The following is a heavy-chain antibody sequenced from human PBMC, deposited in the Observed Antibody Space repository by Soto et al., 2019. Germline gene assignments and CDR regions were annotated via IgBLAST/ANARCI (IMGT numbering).Heavy chain of an antibody. V-gene: IGHV3-30*12. CDR2: ISYDGTHK. D-gene: IGHD4-4*01. Sequence: PGGSLRLSCAASGFTFSNYGMHWVRQAPGKGLEWLAVISYDGTHKEYADSVKGRFTFSKDNSKNTVYLQMDSLRAEDTAMYYCARDPRYSNYGVDWGQGTRVTVAS. CDR1: GFTFSNYG. J-gene: IGHJ4*02. CDR3: ARDPRYSNYGVD.